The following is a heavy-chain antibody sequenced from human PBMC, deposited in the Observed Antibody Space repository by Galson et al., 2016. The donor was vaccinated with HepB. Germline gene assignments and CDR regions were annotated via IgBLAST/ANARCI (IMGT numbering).Heavy chain of an antibody. CDR1: GGTFSSYT. J-gene: IGHJ6*02. V-gene: IGHV1-69*13. CDR3: ARVVRDDYGSGNYYSDGMDV. D-gene: IGHD3-10*01. CDR2: IFPIYAPA. Sequence: SVKVSCKVSGGTFSSYTISWVRQAPGQGLEWMGGIFPIYAPAIYAQKFQGRLTITADESTSVAYMELSSLSSGDTAVYYCARVVRDDYGSGNYYSDGMDVWGQGTTVIVSS.